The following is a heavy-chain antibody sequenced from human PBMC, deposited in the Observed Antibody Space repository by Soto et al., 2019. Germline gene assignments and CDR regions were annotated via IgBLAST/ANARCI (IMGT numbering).Heavy chain of an antibody. CDR2: ISFGGGNT. V-gene: IGHV3-23*01. CDR1: GFIFSDYA. Sequence: GGSLRLSCVGSGFIFSDYAMTWVRQAPGKGLEWVATISFGGGNTYHADSLEGRFTISRDNSKNTLFLQMYDLRAEDTALYYCAKDGYCNGGSCYLYYLDSWGLGT. CDR3: AKDGYCNGGSCYLYYLDS. J-gene: IGHJ4*02. D-gene: IGHD2-15*01.